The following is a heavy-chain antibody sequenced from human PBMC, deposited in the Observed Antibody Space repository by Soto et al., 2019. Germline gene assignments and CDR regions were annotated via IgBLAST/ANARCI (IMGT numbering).Heavy chain of an antibody. CDR1: GCAVCRGAYY. CDR3: ARHDYADRTFDL. Sequence: SETLSLTCIVSGCAVCRGAYYWSWIRQPPGSALEWIGYIQYSGDTNYNSSLKSRVTISVHRSRNRFSLKLTSVTAADTAFYYCARHDYADRTFDLWGQGTKVTVSS. D-gene: IGHD5-12*01. CDR2: IQYSGDT. J-gene: IGHJ3*01. V-gene: IGHV4-61*08.